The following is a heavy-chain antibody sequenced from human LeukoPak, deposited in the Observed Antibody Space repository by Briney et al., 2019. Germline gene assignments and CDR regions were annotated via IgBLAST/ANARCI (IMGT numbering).Heavy chain of an antibody. CDR1: GFTFNHHG. J-gene: IGHJ4*02. CDR2: IWSDGSNK. D-gene: IGHD4-11*01. Sequence: PGGSLRLSCAASGFTFNHHGMHWVRQAPGKGLEWVAVIWSDGSNKFYADSVRGRFTISRDDSRKTVYLQMDRMTAEGTAIYYCAKDAQRGFDYSNSLEYWGQGALVTVSS. V-gene: IGHV3-33*06. CDR3: AKDAQRGFDYSNSLEY.